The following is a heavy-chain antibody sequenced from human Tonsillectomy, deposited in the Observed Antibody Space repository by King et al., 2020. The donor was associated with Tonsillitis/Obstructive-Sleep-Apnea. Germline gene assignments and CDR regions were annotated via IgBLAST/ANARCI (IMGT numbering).Heavy chain of an antibody. CDR2: IDPSDSYT. D-gene: IGHD2-2*01. CDR1: GYNFTTYW. J-gene: IGHJ5*01. Sequence: QLVQSVAEVKKPGESLRISCKGSGYNFTTYWITWVRQMPGKGLEWMGRIDPSDSYTNYSPSFQGHVTISADKSISTAYLHWSSLKASDTAMYYCASIPAPHNWFDSWGQGTLVTVSS. CDR3: ASIPAPHNWFDS. V-gene: IGHV5-10-1*01.